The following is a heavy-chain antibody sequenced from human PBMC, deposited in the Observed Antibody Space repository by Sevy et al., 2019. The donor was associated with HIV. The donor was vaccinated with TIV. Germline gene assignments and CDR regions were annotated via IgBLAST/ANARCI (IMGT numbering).Heavy chain of an antibody. Sequence: ASVKVSCKASGYTFSRYYIHWVRQAPGQGLEWMGVINPDGGSTTYPEKFLDRVTMTSETSTSTVYMELRSLRSDDTAFYYCARFSGGTPVSPVDFWGQGTLVTVSS. D-gene: IGHD1-26*01. J-gene: IGHJ4*02. CDR2: INPDGGST. V-gene: IGHV1-46*01. CDR3: ARFSGGTPVSPVDF. CDR1: GYTFSRYY.